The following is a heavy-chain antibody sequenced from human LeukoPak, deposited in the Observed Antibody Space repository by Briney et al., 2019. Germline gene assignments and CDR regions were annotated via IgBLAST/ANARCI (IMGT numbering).Heavy chain of an antibody. CDR2: INPNSGGT. CDR3: ARVGATSWYYYYYYMDV. CDR1: GYTFTGYY. Sequence: ASVKVSCKASGYTFTGYYMHWVRQAPGQGLEWMGWINPNSGGTSYAQKFQGRVTMTRDTSISTAYMELSRLRSDDTAVYYCARVGATSWYYYYYYMDVWGKGTTVTVSS. D-gene: IGHD1-26*01. J-gene: IGHJ6*03. V-gene: IGHV1-2*02.